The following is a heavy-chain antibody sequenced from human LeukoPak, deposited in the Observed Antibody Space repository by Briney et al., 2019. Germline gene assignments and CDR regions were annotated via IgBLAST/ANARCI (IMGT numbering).Heavy chain of an antibody. CDR3: ARFSTSSNWFDP. CDR1: GGSISSYY. CDR2: IYHSGST. J-gene: IGHJ5*02. D-gene: IGHD2-2*01. Sequence: SETLSLTCTVSGGSISSYYWSWIRQPPGKGLEWIGYIYHSGSTYYNPSLKSRVTISVDRSKNQFSLKLSSVTAADTAVYYCARFSTSSNWFDPWGQGTLVTVSS. V-gene: IGHV4-59*12.